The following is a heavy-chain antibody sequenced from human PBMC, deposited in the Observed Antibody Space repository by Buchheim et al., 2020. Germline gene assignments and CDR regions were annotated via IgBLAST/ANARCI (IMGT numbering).Heavy chain of an antibody. J-gene: IGHJ4*02. Sequence: QVQLQQWGAGLLKPSETLSLTCADYGGSFSGYYWSWIRQPPGKGLEWIGEINHSGSTNYNPSLKSRVTISVDTSKNQFSLKLSSVTAADTAVYYCARVPYSGKAYYFDYWGQGTL. CDR1: GGSFSGYY. V-gene: IGHV4-34*01. D-gene: IGHD6-13*01. CDR2: INHSGST. CDR3: ARVPYSGKAYYFDY.